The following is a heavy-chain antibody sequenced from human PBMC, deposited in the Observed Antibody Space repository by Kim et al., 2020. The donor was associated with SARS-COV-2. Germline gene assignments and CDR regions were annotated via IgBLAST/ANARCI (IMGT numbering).Heavy chain of an antibody. CDR2: IYYSGST. CDR3: ARQLIYCSSTSCYDNYYYYGMDV. J-gene: IGHJ6*02. D-gene: IGHD2-2*01. CDR1: GGSISSYY. V-gene: IGHV4-59*08. Sequence: SETLSLTCTVSGGSISSYYWSWIRQPPGKGLEWIGYIYYSGSTNYNPSLKSRVTISVDTSKKQFSLKLSSVTAADTAVYYCARQLIYCSSTSCYDNYYYYGMDVWGQGTTVTVSS.